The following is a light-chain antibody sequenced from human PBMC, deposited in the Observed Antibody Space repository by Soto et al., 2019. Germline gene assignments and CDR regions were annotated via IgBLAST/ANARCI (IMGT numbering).Light chain of an antibody. J-gene: IGKJ1*01. CDR2: DAS. CDR1: QSISSW. V-gene: IGKV1-5*01. CDR3: QQYNYFWA. Sequence: DIQMTPSPSTLSASVGYRVTIPCRASQSISSWLAWYQQKPGKAPKLLIYDASNLESGVPSRFSGGGSGTEFSLTISSLQPDDFATYYCQQYNYFWAFGQGTKVDI.